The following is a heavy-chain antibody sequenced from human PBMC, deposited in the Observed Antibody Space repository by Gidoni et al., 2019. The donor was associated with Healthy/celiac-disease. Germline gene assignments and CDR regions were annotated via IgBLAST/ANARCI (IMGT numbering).Heavy chain of an antibody. D-gene: IGHD6-6*01. V-gene: IGHV1-46*03. Sequence: QVQLLQSGAEVKKPGASVKVSCKASGYTFTSYYMHWVRQAPGQGLEWMGIINPSGGSTSYAQKFQGRVTMTRDTSTSTVYMELSSLRSEDTAVYYCATLAARNWFDPWGQGTLVTVSS. CDR1: GYTFTSYY. CDR3: ATLAARNWFDP. CDR2: INPSGGST. J-gene: IGHJ5*02.